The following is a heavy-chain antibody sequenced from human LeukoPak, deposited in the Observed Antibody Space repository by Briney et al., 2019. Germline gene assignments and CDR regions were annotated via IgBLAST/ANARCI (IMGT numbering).Heavy chain of an antibody. CDR2: IRYDGSNK. J-gene: IGHJ4*02. CDR3: ANLFATAAYFDY. V-gene: IGHV3-30*02. D-gene: IGHD6-13*01. CDR1: GFTFSSYG. Sequence: GSLRLSCAASGFTFSSYGMHRVRQAPGKGLEWVAFIRYDGSNKYYADSVKGRFTISRDNSKNTLYLQMNSLRAEDTAVYYCANLFATAAYFDYWGQGTLVTVSS.